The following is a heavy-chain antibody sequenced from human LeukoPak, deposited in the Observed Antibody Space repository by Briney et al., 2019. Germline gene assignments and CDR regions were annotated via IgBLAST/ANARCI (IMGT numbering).Heavy chain of an antibody. CDR3: ARGKARYFDWLLLDY. CDR2: INGSSGST. V-gene: IGHV1-2*02. Sequence: GASVKVSCKASGYTFTGYYMHWVRQAPGKGLEWVGWINGSSGSTNYAQKFQGRFTMSRDTSMSTVYMELSRLRSDDTAVYYCARGKARYFDWLLLDYWGQGTLVTVSS. J-gene: IGHJ4*02. D-gene: IGHD3-9*01. CDR1: GYTFTGYY.